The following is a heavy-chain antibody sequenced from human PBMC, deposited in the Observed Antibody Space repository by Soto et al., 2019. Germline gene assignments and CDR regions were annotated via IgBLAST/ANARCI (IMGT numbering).Heavy chain of an antibody. J-gene: IGHJ5*02. D-gene: IGHD3-10*01. CDR1: GGTFSSYA. CDR2: VIPIFGTA. CDR3: AREMGFTMVRGVIIGWFDP. V-gene: IGHV1-69*13. Sequence: SVKVSCKASGGTFSSYAISWVRQAPGQGLEWMGGVIPIFGTANYAQKFQGRVTITADESTSTAYMELSSLRSEDTAVYYCAREMGFTMVRGVIIGWFDPWGQGTLVTVSS.